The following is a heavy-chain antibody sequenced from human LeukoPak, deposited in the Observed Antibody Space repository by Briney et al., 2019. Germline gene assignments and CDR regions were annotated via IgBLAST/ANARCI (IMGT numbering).Heavy chain of an antibody. CDR1: GFTFSSYA. J-gene: IGHJ4*02. CDR2: ISYDGSNK. D-gene: IGHD4-17*01. V-gene: IGHV3-30-3*01. Sequence: AGGSLRLSCAASGFTFSSYAMHWVRQAPGKGLEWVAVISYDGSNKYYADSAKGRFTISRDNSKNTLYLQMNSLRAEDTAVYYCARDLTVNWGQGTLVTVSS. CDR3: ARDLTVN.